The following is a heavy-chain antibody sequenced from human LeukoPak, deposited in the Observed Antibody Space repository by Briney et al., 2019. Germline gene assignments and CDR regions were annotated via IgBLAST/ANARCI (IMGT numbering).Heavy chain of an antibody. V-gene: IGHV4-61*05. CDR2: IYYSGST. D-gene: IGHD2-2*01. J-gene: IGHJ5*02. CDR3: ARVTLPAAPFDP. CDR1: GGSISSSSYY. Sequence: NPSETLSLTCTVSGGSISSSSYYWGWIRQPPGRGLEWIGYIYYSGSTNYNPSLKSRVTISVDTSKNQFSLKLSSVTAADTAVYYCARVTLPAAPFDPWGQGTLVTVSS.